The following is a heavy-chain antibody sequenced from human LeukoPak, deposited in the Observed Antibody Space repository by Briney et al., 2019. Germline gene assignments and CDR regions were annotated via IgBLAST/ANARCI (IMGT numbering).Heavy chain of an antibody. CDR1: GFTFSSHG. V-gene: IGHV3-33*01. J-gene: IGHJ6*02. Sequence: GGSLRLSCVASGFTFSSHGMHWVRQAPGKGLEWVAVTWYDGSTKYYADSVKGRFTISRDNSRNTLSLEMNSLRAEDTAVYYCARWGNYKVMDVWGQGTTVTVSS. CDR2: TWYDGSTK. CDR3: ARWGNYKVMDV. D-gene: IGHD1-7*01.